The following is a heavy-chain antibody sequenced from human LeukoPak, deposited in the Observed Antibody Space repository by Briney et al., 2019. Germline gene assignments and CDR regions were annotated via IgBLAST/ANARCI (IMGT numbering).Heavy chain of an antibody. V-gene: IGHV5-10-1*01. CDR2: IDPSDSYT. CDR3: ARQGSGYDYYYFDY. J-gene: IGHJ4*02. D-gene: IGHD5-12*01. Sequence: GESLKISCKGSGYSFTNYWISWVRQMPGKGLEWMGRIDPSDSYTNYSPSFQGHVTISADKSISTAYLQWSSLKASDTAMYYCARQGSGYDYYYFDYWGQGTLVTVSS. CDR1: GYSFTNYW.